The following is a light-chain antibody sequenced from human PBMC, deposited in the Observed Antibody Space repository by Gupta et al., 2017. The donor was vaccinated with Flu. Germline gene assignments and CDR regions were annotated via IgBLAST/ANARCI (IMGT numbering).Light chain of an antibody. V-gene: IGLV3-25*01. CDR3: ESAYRSGGNYQV. J-gene: IGLJ3*02. CDR1: AITRKY. Sequence: TSSNSFSCNAITRKYAFWYQQKPGTATVMVIYKDTGRISGVPELFWDSISGTVGTVTLSGVQAEDEADYYCESAYRSGGNYQVFGGGTKLTVL. CDR2: KDT.